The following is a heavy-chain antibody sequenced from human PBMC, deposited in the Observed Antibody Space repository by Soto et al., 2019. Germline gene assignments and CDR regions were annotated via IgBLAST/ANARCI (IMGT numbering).Heavy chain of an antibody. D-gene: IGHD3-10*01. CDR1: GDTFTNFG. V-gene: IGHV1-18*01. J-gene: IGHJ5*02. Sequence: HLVQSGPEVKKPGASITVSCKTSGDTFTNFGLSWVRQAPGQGLEWMGWIATYNSNRNYAQKLQGRLTLTTDTSPSTAYMELKSLGYDDTAVYYCARVLRGVVNWFDPWGQGTLVTVSS. CDR2: IATYNSNR. CDR3: ARVLRGVVNWFDP.